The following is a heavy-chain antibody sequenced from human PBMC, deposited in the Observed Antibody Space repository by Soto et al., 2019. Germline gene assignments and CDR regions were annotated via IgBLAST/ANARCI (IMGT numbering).Heavy chain of an antibody. Sequence: SETLSLTCAVSGASINRYFWTWMRQPPGKRLEWIGYIHFSGATNYNPSLKSRLTMSIDTSKNQFSLKLSSVTAADTAVYSCATRVPNSHTYYAAFDYCGQGALVTVSS. V-gene: IGHV4-4*09. CDR2: IHFSGAT. CDR1: GASINRYF. J-gene: IGHJ4*02. CDR3: ATRVPNSHTYYAAFDY. D-gene: IGHD3-22*01.